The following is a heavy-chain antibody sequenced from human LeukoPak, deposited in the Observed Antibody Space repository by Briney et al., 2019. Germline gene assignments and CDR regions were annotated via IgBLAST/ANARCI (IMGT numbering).Heavy chain of an antibody. CDR1: GGSISSYY. D-gene: IGHD3-22*01. CDR2: IYTSGST. CDR3: ARDQPDYYDSSGYYFTAFDP. Sequence: SETLSLTCTVSGGSISSYYWSWIRQPAGKGLEWIGRIYTSGSTNYNPSLKSRVTMSVDTSKNQFSLKLSSVTAADTAVYYCARDQPDYYDSSGYYFTAFDPWGQGPLVTVSS. J-gene: IGHJ5*02. V-gene: IGHV4-4*07.